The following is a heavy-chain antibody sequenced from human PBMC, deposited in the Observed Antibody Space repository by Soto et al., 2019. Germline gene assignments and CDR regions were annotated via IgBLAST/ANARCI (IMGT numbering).Heavy chain of an antibody. Sequence: SETLSLTCTVSGGSISSGDYYWSWIRQPPGKGLEWIGYIYYSGSTYYNPSLKSRVTISVDTSKNQFSLELSSVTAADTAVYYCASMSGSYPYYFDYWGQGTLVTVSS. V-gene: IGHV4-30-4*02. CDR1: GGSISSGDYY. CDR3: ASMSGSYPYYFDY. D-gene: IGHD1-26*01. J-gene: IGHJ4*02. CDR2: IYYSGST.